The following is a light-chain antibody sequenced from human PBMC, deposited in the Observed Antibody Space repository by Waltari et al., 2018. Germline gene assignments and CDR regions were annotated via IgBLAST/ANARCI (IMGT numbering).Light chain of an antibody. Sequence: EIVLTQSPGTLSLSPGERATLSCRASQTVRTTYLAWYHQKPGQAPTLLIYGASSRATGIPDRFSGSGSGTDFSLTISSLEPEDFAVYYCQQYDISPRTFGGGTRVEIK. CDR3: QQYDISPRT. CDR1: QTVRTTY. V-gene: IGKV3-20*01. CDR2: GAS. J-gene: IGKJ4*01.